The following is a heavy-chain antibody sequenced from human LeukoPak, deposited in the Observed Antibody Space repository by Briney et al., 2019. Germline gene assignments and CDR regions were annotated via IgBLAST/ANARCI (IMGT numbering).Heavy chain of an antibody. CDR3: ARVLTYYYDSSRGAFDI. Sequence: PSQTLSLTCTVSGGSISSGDYYWGWIRQPPGKGLEWIGYIYYSGRTYCNPSLKSRVTISVDTSKNQFSQKLSSVTAADTAVYYCARVLTYYYDSSRGAFDIWGQGTMVTVSS. V-gene: IGHV4-30-4*01. CDR2: IYYSGRT. D-gene: IGHD3-22*01. J-gene: IGHJ3*02. CDR1: GGSISSGDYY.